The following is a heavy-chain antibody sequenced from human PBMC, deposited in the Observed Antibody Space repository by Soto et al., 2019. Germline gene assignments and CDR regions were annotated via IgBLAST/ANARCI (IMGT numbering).Heavy chain of an antibody. CDR1: RGSLTSAAHY. Sequence: SVTLSFTCTVSRGSLTSAAHYSSWIRQHPGKGLAWIAYIYYNGNTFYNPSLKSRVTISVDTSKNQFSLRLSSVTAADAAPYLCAKEFQSRFDPRGQGTLVTVS. D-gene: IGHD3-10*01. CDR3: AKEFQSRFDP. V-gene: IGHV4-31*03. CDR2: IYYNGNT. J-gene: IGHJ5*02.